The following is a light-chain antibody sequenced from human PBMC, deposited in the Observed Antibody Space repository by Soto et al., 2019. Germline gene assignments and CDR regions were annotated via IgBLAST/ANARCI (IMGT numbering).Light chain of an antibody. Sequence: DIQMTQSPSTLSASIGDRVTITCRASQSVSTWVAWYQQKPGRAPNLLIYKASTLQSGVPSRFSGSGSGTQFTLTIRSLQPDDSATYFCQHYNDYQYTFGQGTKLEIK. CDR3: QHYNDYQYT. J-gene: IGKJ2*01. CDR1: QSVSTW. V-gene: IGKV1-5*03. CDR2: KAS.